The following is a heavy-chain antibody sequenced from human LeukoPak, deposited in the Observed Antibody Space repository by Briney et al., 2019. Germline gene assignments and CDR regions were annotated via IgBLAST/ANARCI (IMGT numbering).Heavy chain of an antibody. CDR1: GFTFSSYS. CDR3: ARGHSSGWYYFDY. J-gene: IGHJ4*02. V-gene: IGHV3-23*01. CDR2: ITASGTAM. Sequence: GGSLRLSCAASGFTFSSYSMNWVRQAPGKGLEWVSHITASGTAMLYADSVKGRFIISRDNSKNTLSLQMNSLRAEDTAVYYCARGHSSGWYYFDYWGQGTLVTVSS. D-gene: IGHD6-19*01.